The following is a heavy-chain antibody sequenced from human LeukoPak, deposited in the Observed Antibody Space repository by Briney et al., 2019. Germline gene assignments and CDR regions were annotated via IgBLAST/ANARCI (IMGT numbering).Heavy chain of an antibody. J-gene: IGHJ2*01. D-gene: IGHD6-13*01. V-gene: IGHV3-53*01. Sequence: GGSLRLSCAASGFTVSSNYMSWVRRAPGKGLEWVSLIYSGGVTYYADSVKGRFTISRDNSKNTLYLQMNSLRAEYTGVYYCARAGGGDKQQLVWYFDLWGRGTLVTVSS. CDR1: GFTVSSNY. CDR2: IYSGGVT. CDR3: ARAGGGDKQQLVWYFDL.